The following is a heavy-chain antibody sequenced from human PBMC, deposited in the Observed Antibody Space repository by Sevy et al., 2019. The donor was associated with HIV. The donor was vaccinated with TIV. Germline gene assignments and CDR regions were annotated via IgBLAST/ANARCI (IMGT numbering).Heavy chain of an antibody. D-gene: IGHD3-3*01. CDR3: ARGGGYDFWSGYYTGFDY. CDR2: IYYSGST. J-gene: IGHJ4*02. CDR1: GGSISSGGYY. V-gene: IGHV4-31*03. Sequence: SETLSLTCTVSGGSISSGGYYWSWIRQHPGKGLEWIGYIYYSGSTYYNPSLKSRVTISVDTSKNQFSLKLSSVTAADTAMYYCARGGGYDFWSGYYTGFDYWGQGTLVTVSS.